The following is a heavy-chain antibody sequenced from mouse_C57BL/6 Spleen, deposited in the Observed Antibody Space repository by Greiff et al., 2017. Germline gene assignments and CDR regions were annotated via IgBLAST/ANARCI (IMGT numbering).Heavy chain of an antibody. D-gene: IGHD1-1*01. CDR2: IDPSDSYT. J-gene: IGHJ1*03. CDR1: GYTFTSYW. CDR3: ARRNYYGSSPYWYFDV. V-gene: IGHV1-50*01. Sequence: VKLVESGAELVKPGASVKLSCKASGYTFTSYWMQWVKQRPGQGLEWIGEIDPSDSYTNYNQKFKGKATLTVDTSSSTAYMQLSSLTSEDSAVYYCARRNYYGSSPYWYFDVWGTGTTVTVSS.